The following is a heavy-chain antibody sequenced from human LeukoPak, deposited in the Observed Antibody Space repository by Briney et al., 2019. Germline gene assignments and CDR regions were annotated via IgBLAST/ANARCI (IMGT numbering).Heavy chain of an antibody. Sequence: GGSLRLSCAASRFTFSSYAMSWVRQAPGKGLEWVSYISSSSSTIYYADSVKGRFTISRDNAKNSLYLQMNSLRAEDTAVYYCARGNVYWGQGTLVTVSS. CDR3: ARGNVY. CDR2: ISSSSSTI. J-gene: IGHJ4*02. V-gene: IGHV3-48*04. CDR1: RFTFSSYA.